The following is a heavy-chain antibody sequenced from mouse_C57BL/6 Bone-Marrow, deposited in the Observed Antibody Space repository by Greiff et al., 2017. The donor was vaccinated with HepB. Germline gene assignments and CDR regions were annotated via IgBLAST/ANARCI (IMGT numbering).Heavy chain of an antibody. V-gene: IGHV5-17*01. CDR1: GFTFSDYG. D-gene: IGHD4-1*01. Sequence: DVHLVESGGGLVKPGGSLKLSCAASGFTFSDYGMHWVRQAPEKGLEWVAYISSGSSTIYYADTVKGRFTISRDNAKNTLFLQMTRLRSEDTAMYYCARRLTGTAGGFAYWGQGTLVTVSA. J-gene: IGHJ3*01. CDR3: ARRLTGTAGGFAY. CDR2: ISSGSSTI.